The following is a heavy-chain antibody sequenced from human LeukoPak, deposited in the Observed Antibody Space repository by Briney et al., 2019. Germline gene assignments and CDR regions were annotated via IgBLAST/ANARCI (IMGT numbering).Heavy chain of an antibody. CDR2: ISGSGESI. CDR3: AKDPRGGYSGSWYFDY. D-gene: IGHD5-12*01. J-gene: IGHJ4*02. Sequence: GGSLRLSCSASGFTFSSYVLSWVRQAPGKGLEWVSAISGSGESIYCADSVKGRFTISRDNSKDTLYLQMNSLTAEDTAVYYCAKDPRGGYSGSWYFDYWGQGTLVTVSS. V-gene: IGHV3-23*01. CDR1: GFTFSSYV.